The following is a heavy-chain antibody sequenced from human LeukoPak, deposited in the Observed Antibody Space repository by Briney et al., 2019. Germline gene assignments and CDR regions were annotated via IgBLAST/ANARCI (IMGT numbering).Heavy chain of an antibody. V-gene: IGHV4-31*03. J-gene: IGHJ4*02. Sequence: SETLSLTCTVSGGSISSGVYYWSWIRQHPGKGLEWIGYIYYSGSTYYNPSLKSRVTISVDTSKNQFSLKLSSVTAADTAVYYCARGGKMATIVDYWGQGTLVTVSS. CDR3: ARGGKMATIVDY. CDR2: IYYSGST. D-gene: IGHD5-24*01. CDR1: GGSISSGVYY.